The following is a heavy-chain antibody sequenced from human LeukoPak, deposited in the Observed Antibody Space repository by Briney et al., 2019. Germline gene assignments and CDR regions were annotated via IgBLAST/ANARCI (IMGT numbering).Heavy chain of an antibody. J-gene: IGHJ3*02. V-gene: IGHV5-51*01. CDR2: IYPGDSDT. CDR1: GYSFTDYW. D-gene: IGHD3-22*01. CDR3: ARHKSRNYDSSGYPRDGAFDI. Sequence: GESLKISCKGSGYSFTDYWIGWVRQMPGKGLEWMGIIYPGDSDTRHSPSFQGQVTISADKSISTAYLQWSSLKASDTAMYYCARHKSRNYDSSGYPRDGAFDIWGQGTVVTVSS.